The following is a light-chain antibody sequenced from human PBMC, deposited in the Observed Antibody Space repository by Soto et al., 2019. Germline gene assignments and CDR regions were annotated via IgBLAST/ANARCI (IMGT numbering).Light chain of an antibody. CDR1: QSFLYSFNNKNY. Sequence: DIVMTQSPDALAVSLGESATINYKSSQSFLYSFNNKNYLACYQQKPGQPPQLLIYWASTREAGVPDRFSRSGTGTDFTVNLSSPQAADVAVYYGKQPDITPQRFDQGKKVEIK. J-gene: IGKJ1*01. V-gene: IGKV4-1*01. CDR2: WAS. CDR3: KQPDITPQR.